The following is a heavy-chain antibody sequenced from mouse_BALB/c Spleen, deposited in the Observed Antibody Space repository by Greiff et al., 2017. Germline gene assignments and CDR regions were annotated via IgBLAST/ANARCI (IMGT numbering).Heavy chain of an antibody. CDR3: AREYGYAMDY. Sequence: EVKLVESGGGLVKPGGSLKLSCAASGFTFSDYYMYWVRQTPEKRLEWVATISDGGSYTYSPDSVKGRFTISRDNAKNNLYLQMSSLKSEDTAMYYCAREYGYAMDYWGQGTPVTVSA. V-gene: IGHV5-4*02. CDR1: GFTFSDYY. CDR2: ISDGGSYT. J-gene: IGHJ4*01. D-gene: IGHD1-1*01.